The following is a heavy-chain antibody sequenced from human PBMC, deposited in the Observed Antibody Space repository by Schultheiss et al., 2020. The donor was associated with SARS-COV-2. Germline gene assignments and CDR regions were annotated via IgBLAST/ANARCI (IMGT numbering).Heavy chain of an antibody. J-gene: IGHJ4*02. CDR1: GFTFSSYA. V-gene: IGHV3-30*01. D-gene: IGHD2-2*02. Sequence: GGSLRLSCAASGFTFSSYAMHWVRQAPGKGLEWVAVISYDGSNKYYADSVKGRFTISRDNSKNTLYLQMNSLRAEDTAVYYCAKDVGGYCSSTSCYTSPNYWGQGTLVTVSS. CDR3: AKDVGGYCSSTSCYTSPNY. CDR2: ISYDGSNK.